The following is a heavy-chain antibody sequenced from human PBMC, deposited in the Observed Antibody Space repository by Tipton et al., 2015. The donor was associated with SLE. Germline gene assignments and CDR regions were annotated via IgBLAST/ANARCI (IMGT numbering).Heavy chain of an antibody. CDR3: VREGRTGHIDAFDI. Sequence: GLVKPSQTLSLTCAISGDSVSTNSAAWTWIRQSPSRGLEWLGRTYYRSKWYSDYAVSVKGRITINPDTSKNQFSLQLNSVTPEDTAVYYCVREGRTGHIDAFDIWGQGTTVTVSS. D-gene: IGHD3/OR15-3a*01. J-gene: IGHJ3*02. CDR2: TYYRSKWYS. V-gene: IGHV6-1*01. CDR1: GDSVSTNSAA.